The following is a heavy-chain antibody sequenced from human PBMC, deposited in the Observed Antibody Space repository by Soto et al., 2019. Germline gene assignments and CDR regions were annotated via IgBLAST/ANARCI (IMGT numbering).Heavy chain of an antibody. V-gene: IGHV4-34*01. D-gene: IGHD2-15*01. CDR3: ARLSLVAATYYYYGMDV. CDR2: INHSGST. Sequence: SETLSLTCAVYGGSFSGYYWSWIRQPPGKGLEWIGEINHSGSTNYNPSLKSRVTISVDTSKNQFSLKLSSVTAADTAVYYCARLSLVAATYYYYGMDVWGQGTTVTVPS. J-gene: IGHJ6*02. CDR1: GGSFSGYY.